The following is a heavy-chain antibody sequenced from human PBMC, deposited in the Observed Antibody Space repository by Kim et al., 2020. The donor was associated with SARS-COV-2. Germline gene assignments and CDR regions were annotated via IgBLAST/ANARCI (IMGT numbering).Heavy chain of an antibody. V-gene: IGHV3-48*02. CDR2: STR. Sequence: STRYYADSVEGRFTISRDNAKNSVSLQMNSLRDEDTAMYYCASRGYYIDFWGQGTLVTVSS. CDR3: ASRGYYIDF. D-gene: IGHD6-13*01. J-gene: IGHJ4*02.